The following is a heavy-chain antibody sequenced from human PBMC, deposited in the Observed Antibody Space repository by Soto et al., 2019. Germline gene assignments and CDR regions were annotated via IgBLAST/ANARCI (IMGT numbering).Heavy chain of an antibody. CDR2: LKSDGSE. CDR1: GFTLRSDS. CDR3: ARGRRGNYGYFDY. V-gene: IGHV3-74*01. J-gene: IGHJ4*02. Sequence: GGSLRLSCAASGFTLRSDSMHWVRQVPGKGLVWVSRLKSDGSENYADSVKGRFTISRDNAKNTLYLQMNSLGAEDTAVYYWARGRRGNYGYFDYWGEGMLVTVSS. D-gene: IGHD1-26*01.